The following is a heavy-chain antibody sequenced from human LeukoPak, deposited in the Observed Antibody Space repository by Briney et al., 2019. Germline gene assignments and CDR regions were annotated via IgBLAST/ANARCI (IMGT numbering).Heavy chain of an antibody. D-gene: IGHD1-26*01. V-gene: IGHV3-21*01. J-gene: IGHJ4*02. CDR1: GFTFSSYS. CDR2: ISSSSSYI. CDR3: ARDFSGSYSVDY. Sequence: GGSLRLSCAASGFTFSSYSMNWVRQAPGKGLEWVSSISSSSSYIYYADSVKGRFTISRDNAKNSLYLQMNSLRAEDTAVYYCARDFSGSYSVDYWGQGPLVTVSS.